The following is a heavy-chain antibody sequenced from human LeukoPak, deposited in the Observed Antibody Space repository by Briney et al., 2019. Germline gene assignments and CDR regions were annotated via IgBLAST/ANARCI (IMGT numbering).Heavy chain of an antibody. D-gene: IGHD3-10*01. CDR2: INPSGGST. CDR3: AREKTYGSGIPDNDYYYYYMDV. J-gene: IGHJ6*03. V-gene: IGHV1-46*01. CDR1: GYTFTSYY. Sequence: ASVKVSCKASGYTFTSYYMHWVRQAPGQGLEWMGIINPSGGSTSYAQKFQGRVTMTRDMSTSTVYMELSSLRSEDTAVYYCAREKTYGSGIPDNDYYYYYMDVWGKGTTVTVSS.